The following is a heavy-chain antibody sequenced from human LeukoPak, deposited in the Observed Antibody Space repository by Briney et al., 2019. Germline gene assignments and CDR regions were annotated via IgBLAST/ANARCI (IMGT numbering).Heavy chain of an antibody. Sequence: GGSLRLSCAASGVTFSSYAMSWVRQAPGKGLEWVSAISGSGGSTYYADSVKGRFTISRDNSKNTLYLQMNSLRAEDTAVYYCAKDQGSGPAAGTYFFADAFDIWGQGTMVTVSS. J-gene: IGHJ3*02. V-gene: IGHV3-23*01. CDR3: AKDQGSGPAAGTYFFADAFDI. CDR2: ISGSGGST. D-gene: IGHD6-13*01. CDR1: GVTFSSYA.